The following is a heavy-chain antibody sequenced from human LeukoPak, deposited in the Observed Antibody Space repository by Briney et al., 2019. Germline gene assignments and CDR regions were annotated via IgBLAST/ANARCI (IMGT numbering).Heavy chain of an antibody. Sequence: PGGSLRLSCAASGFTFSSYAMSWVRQAPGKGLEWVSAISGSGGSTYYADSVKGRFTISRDNSKNTLYLQMNSLRAEDTAVYYCATTWGRYCSSTSCYIYAGRDGYNYVGSDYWGQGTLVTVSS. D-gene: IGHD2-2*02. CDR1: GFTFSSYA. CDR3: ATTWGRYCSSTSCYIYAGRDGYNYVGSDY. J-gene: IGHJ4*02. CDR2: ISGSGGST. V-gene: IGHV3-23*01.